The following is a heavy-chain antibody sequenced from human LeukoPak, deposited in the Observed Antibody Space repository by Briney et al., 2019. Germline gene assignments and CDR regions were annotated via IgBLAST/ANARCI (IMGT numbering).Heavy chain of an antibody. CDR3: AKGREMATITDFDY. V-gene: IGHV3-23*01. CDR2: LSGTTGST. D-gene: IGHD5-24*01. Sequence: GGSLRLSCAASGFTFSNYAMSWVRQAPGKGLEWVSGLSGTTGSTYYADSVKGRFTISRDNSENMLHLQMNSLGAEDTALYYCAKGREMATITDFDYWGQGTLVTVSS. J-gene: IGHJ4*02. CDR1: GFTFSNYA.